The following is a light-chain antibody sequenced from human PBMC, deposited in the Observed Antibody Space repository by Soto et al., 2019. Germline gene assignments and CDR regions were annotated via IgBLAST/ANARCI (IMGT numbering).Light chain of an antibody. CDR3: QQCGNSPIT. CDR1: ERIYSAY. J-gene: IGKJ5*01. V-gene: IGKV3-20*01. Sequence: EVVLTHSQGTLSLSRAEWEYLXFTASERIYSAYLGWYQQKPGQAPRLLIYGTSSRATGIPDRFSGSGSGTDFTLTISRLEPEDFAVYYCQQCGNSPITFGQGTRLEIK. CDR2: GTS.